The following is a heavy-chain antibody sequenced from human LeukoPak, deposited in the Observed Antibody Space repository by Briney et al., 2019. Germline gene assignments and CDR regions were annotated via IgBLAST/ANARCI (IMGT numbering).Heavy chain of an antibody. Sequence: GGSLRLSCAASGFTFDDYAMHWVRQAPGKGLEWVSGISWNSGSIGYADSVKGRFTISRDNAKNSLYLQMNSLRAGDTAVYYCAREAAAEAFDIWGQGTMATVSS. V-gene: IGHV3-9*01. CDR1: GFTFDDYA. CDR3: AREAAAEAFDI. D-gene: IGHD6-13*01. CDR2: ISWNSGSI. J-gene: IGHJ3*02.